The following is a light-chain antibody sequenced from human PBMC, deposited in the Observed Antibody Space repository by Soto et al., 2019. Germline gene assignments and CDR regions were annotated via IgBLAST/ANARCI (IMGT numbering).Light chain of an antibody. J-gene: IGKJ1*01. CDR2: AAS. V-gene: IGKV1-27*01. CDR3: QKYNSARWT. CDR1: QGISNY. Sequence: DIQMTQSPSSLSASVGDRVTITCRASQGISNYLAWYQQIPGKVPRLLIYAASTLQSVVPSRFSGSGSGTDFTLTISRLQPEDVATYYCQKYNSARWTFGLGTKVDIK.